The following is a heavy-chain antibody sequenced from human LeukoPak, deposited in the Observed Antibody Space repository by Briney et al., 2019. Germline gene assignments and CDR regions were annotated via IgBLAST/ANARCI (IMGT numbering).Heavy chain of an antibody. CDR1: GASFSSYY. CDR3: AESGDYGDQRGIVDY. D-gene: IGHD4-17*01. J-gene: IGHJ4*02. V-gene: IGHV4-34*01. Sequence: SETPSLTCAVYGASFSSYYWSWIRQPPGKGLEWIGEINQSGSTNYNPSPKSRVTISLDKSKNQSSLKLSAGTAADTAVYYCAESGDYGDQRGIVDYWGEGTLVTVSS. CDR2: INQSGST.